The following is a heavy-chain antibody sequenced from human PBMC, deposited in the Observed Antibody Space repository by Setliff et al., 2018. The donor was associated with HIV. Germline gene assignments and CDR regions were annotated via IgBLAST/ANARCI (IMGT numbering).Heavy chain of an antibody. CDR3: ARVKSIKTTLVRLWPRFDL. CDR2: IDDSGSI. CDR1: TESLTRYD. V-gene: IGHV4-34*01. Sequence: PSETLSLTCAVYTESLTRYDWAWIRQSPEKGLGWIGEIDDSGSIIYNPSLQSRVTMSVDTSKNQFSLKVRSLTAADTGLYYCARVKSIKTTLVRLWPRFDLWGQGTQVTV. D-gene: IGHD3-10*01. J-gene: IGHJ5*02.